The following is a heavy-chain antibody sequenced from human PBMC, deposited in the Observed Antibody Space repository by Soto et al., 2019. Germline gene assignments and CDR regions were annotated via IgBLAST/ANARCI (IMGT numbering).Heavy chain of an antibody. CDR3: ARSGLALPYSASHWFDP. V-gene: IGHV3-21*01. D-gene: IGHD3-22*01. Sequence: EVQLVESGGGLVKPGGSLRLSCAASGFTFSTYGMIWVRQAPGKGLEWLSSISDSGHYIYYADSVKGRFTISRDNAQNSLFLQMNSLRGEDSAVYYCARSGLALPYSASHWFDPWGHGTLVTVSS. J-gene: IGHJ5*02. CDR1: GFTFSTYG. CDR2: ISDSGHYI.